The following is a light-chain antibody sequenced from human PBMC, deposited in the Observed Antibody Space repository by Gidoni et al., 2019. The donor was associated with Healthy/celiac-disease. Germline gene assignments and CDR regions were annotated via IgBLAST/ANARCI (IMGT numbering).Light chain of an antibody. J-gene: IGLJ1*01. V-gene: IGLV2-14*01. CDR2: DVS. CDR1: SSDVGGYNY. CDR3: SSYTSSSTLYV. Sequence: QSALTQPASVSGSPGQSITISCTGTSSDVGGYNYVSWYPQHPGKAPKLMIYDVSNRPSGVSNRFSGSKSGNPASLTISGLQAEDEADYYCSSYTSSSTLYVFGTGTKVTVL.